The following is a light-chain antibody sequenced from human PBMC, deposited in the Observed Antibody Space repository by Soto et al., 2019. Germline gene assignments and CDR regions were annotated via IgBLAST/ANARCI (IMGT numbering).Light chain of an antibody. Sequence: QSALTQPASVSGSPGQSITISCTGTSNDVVGYNYVSWYQHHPGKAPKLMIYEVSDRPSGVSNRFSGSKSGNTASLTISGLQAEDEADYYCSSYTGSNIRYVFGTGTKLTVL. J-gene: IGLJ1*01. V-gene: IGLV2-14*01. CDR1: SNDVVGYNY. CDR2: EVS. CDR3: SSYTGSNIRYV.